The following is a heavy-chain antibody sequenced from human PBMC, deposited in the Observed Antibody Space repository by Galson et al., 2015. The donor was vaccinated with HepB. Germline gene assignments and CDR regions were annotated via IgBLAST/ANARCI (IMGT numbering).Heavy chain of an antibody. CDR1: GFTFGDYA. D-gene: IGHD3-10*01. J-gene: IGHJ6*03. CDR3: TRDLTYYYGSGSYYGNYYYYYMDV. V-gene: IGHV3-49*03. Sequence: SLRLSCAASGFTFGDYAMSWFRQAPGKGLEWVGFIRSKAYGGTTEYAASVKGRFTISRDDSKSIAYLQMNSLKTEDTAVYYCTRDLTYYYGSGSYYGNYYYYYMDVWGKGTTVTVSS. CDR2: IRSKAYGGTT.